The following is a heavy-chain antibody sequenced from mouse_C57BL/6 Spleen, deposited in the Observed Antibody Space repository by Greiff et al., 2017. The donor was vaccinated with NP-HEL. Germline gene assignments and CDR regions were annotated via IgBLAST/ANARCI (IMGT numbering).Heavy chain of an antibody. J-gene: IGHJ4*01. CDR1: GYTFTSYW. CDR3: ARPGDYGSSYYAMDY. V-gene: IGHV1-72*01. CDR2: IDPNSGGT. D-gene: IGHD1-1*01. Sequence: QVQLKQPGAELVKPGASVKLSCKASGYTFTSYWMHWVKQRPGRGLEWIGRIDPNSGGTKYNEKFKSKATLTVDKPSSTAYMQLSSLTSEDSAVYYCARPGDYGSSYYAMDYWGQGTSVTVSS.